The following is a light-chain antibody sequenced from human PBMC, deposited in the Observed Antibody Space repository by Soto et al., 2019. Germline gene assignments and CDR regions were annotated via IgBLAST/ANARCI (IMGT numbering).Light chain of an antibody. CDR3: AGWDDSLTGYD. V-gene: IGLV1-44*01. CDR2: SYN. Sequence: QSVLTQPPSASGTPRQRVTISCSGSSSNIGSNTVNWYQQLPGTAPKLLIYSYNQRPSGVPDRFSGAKSGTSASLAISGLQSEDEADYYCAGWDDSLTGYDFGTGTKVTVL. CDR1: SSNIGSNT. J-gene: IGLJ1*01.